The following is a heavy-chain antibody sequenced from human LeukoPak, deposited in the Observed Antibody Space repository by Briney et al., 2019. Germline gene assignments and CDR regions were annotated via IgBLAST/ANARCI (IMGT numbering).Heavy chain of an antibody. Sequence: GGSLRLSCTASGFTFSSYTMNWVRQAPGKGLEWVSAIRNGGGTTSYADSVKGRFTISRDNSKNTLFLQMNSLRAGDTAVYYCAKDSAFGGEDSWGQGTLVTVSS. D-gene: IGHD3-16*01. CDR2: IRNGGGTT. J-gene: IGHJ4*02. CDR1: GFTFSSYT. CDR3: AKDSAFGGEDS. V-gene: IGHV3-23*01.